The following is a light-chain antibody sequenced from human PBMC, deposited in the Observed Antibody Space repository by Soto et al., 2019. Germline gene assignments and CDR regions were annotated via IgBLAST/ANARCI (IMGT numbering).Light chain of an antibody. Sequence: QTVVTQPPSASGTPGQRVNISCSGSSSNIGSNYVYWYRQFPGTAPKLLIQRNNQRPSGVPARFSGSKSGTSASLAISGLRSEDEADYYCGGWDDSLSGPVFGGGTKLPVL. J-gene: IGLJ2*01. V-gene: IGLV1-47*01. CDR1: SSNIGSNY. CDR2: RNN. CDR3: GGWDDSLSGPV.